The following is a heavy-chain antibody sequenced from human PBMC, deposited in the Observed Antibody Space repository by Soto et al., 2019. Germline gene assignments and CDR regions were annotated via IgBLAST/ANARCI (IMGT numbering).Heavy chain of an antibody. Sequence: EVQLVESGGGLVQPGGSLRLSCAASGFSISHYWMSWVRQAPGKGLEWVAHIKEEGGEKLYADSVKVRFTISRDNAKNTLYLEMDSLRVEDTDDYFCSSSEHSAGQHWGQGPLVTVSS. D-gene: IGHD6-13*01. CDR3: SSSEHSAGQH. CDR2: IKEEGGEK. V-gene: IGHV3-7*03. CDR1: GFSISHYW. J-gene: IGHJ4*02.